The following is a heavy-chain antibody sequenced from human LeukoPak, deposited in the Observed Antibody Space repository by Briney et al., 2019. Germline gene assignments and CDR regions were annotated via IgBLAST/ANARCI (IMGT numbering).Heavy chain of an antibody. D-gene: IGHD5-18*01. CDR3: ARVSDTSMVTPGFDS. CDR2: VSTSNGAT. Sequence: ASVKVSCKTSGYNFNRYTITWVRQAPAQGLEWIGWVSTSNGATNYAEKFQGRVTMTTETVTKTAYMELRRLQSGDTAMYFCARVSDTSMVTPGFDSWGQGTLVTVSS. CDR1: GYNFNRYT. J-gene: IGHJ4*02. V-gene: IGHV1-18*01.